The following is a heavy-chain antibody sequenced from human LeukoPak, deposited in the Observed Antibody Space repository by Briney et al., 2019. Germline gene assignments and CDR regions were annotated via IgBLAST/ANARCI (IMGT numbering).Heavy chain of an antibody. CDR3: ARDIGVSQFNY. CDR1: GYTFTSYG. D-gene: IGHD3-10*01. V-gene: IGHV1-18*01. J-gene: IGHJ4*02. CDR2: TSGYNGKT. Sequence: ASVKVSCKASGYTFTSYGISWVRQAPGQGLEWMGWTSGYNGKTEYAQKLQGRLTMTTDTSTSTAYMELRSLTSDDTAVYYCARDIGVSQFNYWGQGTLVTVSS.